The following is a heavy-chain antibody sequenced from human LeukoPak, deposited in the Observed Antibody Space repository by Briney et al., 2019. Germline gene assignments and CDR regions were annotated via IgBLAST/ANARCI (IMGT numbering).Heavy chain of an antibody. CDR2: MNPNSGNT. Sequence: ASVKVSCKASGYTFTSYDINWVRQATGQGLEWMGWMNPNSGNTNYAQKLQGRVTMTTDTSTSTAYMELRSLRSDDTAVYYCASALAAGPLDYWGQGTLVTVSS. CDR3: ASALAAGPLDY. V-gene: IGHV1-18*01. CDR1: GYTFTSYD. J-gene: IGHJ4*02. D-gene: IGHD6-13*01.